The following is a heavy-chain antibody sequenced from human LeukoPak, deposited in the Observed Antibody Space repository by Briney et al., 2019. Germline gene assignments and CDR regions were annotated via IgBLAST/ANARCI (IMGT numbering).Heavy chain of an antibody. CDR1: GGTFSGYY. J-gene: IGHJ4*02. Sequence: SETLSLTCAVYGGTFSGYYWSWIRQPPGKRLEWVGESNDSGGTNYNPSLKSRVTISVDTSKNQFSLKLSSVTAADTAVYYCARSTTVTIFDYWGQGTLVTVSS. V-gene: IGHV4-34*01. D-gene: IGHD4-17*01. CDR3: ARSTTVTIFDY. CDR2: SNDSGGT.